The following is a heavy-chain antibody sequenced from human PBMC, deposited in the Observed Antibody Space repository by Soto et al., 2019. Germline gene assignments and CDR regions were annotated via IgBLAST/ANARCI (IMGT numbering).Heavy chain of an antibody. J-gene: IGHJ4*02. CDR1: GFTFDDYA. Sequence: EVQLVESGGGLVQPGRSLRLSCAASGFTFDDYAMHWVRQAPGKGLEWVSGISWNSGSTYYADSVKGRFTISRDNSKNTLYLQMNSLRAEDTAVYYCAKDLLGAAITFDYWGQGTLVTVSS. CDR3: AKDLLGAAITFDY. D-gene: IGHD3-10*01. CDR2: ISWNSGST. V-gene: IGHV3-9*01.